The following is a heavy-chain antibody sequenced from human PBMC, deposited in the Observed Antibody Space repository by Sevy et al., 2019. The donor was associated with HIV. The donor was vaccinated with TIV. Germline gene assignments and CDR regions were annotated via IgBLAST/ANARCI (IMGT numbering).Heavy chain of an antibody. CDR2: IYSDGST. CDR1: GFSVNSNY. Sequence: GGSLRLSCAASGFSVNSNYMTWVRQAPGKGLDWVSIIYSDGSTKYADALKGRFTISRDNSKNTMYLQMNSLRVEDTAVYYCGRGGTIFGLVRHYFDYWGQGTLVTVSS. J-gene: IGHJ4*02. CDR3: GRGGTIFGLVRHYFDY. V-gene: IGHV3-66*01. D-gene: IGHD3-3*01.